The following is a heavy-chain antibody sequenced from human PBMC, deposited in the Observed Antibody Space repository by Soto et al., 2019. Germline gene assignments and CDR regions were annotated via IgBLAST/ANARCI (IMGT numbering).Heavy chain of an antibody. CDR1: GGSFSGYY. CDR3: ASLYGSGRSNYYYYCMDV. D-gene: IGHD3-10*01. CDR2: INHSGST. Sequence: QVQLQQWGAGLLKPSETLSLTCAVYGGSFSGYYWSWIRQPPGKGLEWIGEINHSGSTNYNPSLKSRVTISVDTSKNQFSLKLSSVTAADTVVYYCASLYGSGRSNYYYYCMDVWGQGTTVTVSS. V-gene: IGHV4-34*01. J-gene: IGHJ6*02.